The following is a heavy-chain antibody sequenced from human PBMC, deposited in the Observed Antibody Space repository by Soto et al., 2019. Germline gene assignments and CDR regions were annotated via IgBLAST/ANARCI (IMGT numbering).Heavy chain of an antibody. Sequence: QVQLVESGGGVVQPGTSLRLSCAASGFTFSNYGMHWVRQAPGKGLDCEASISSDGSSKYYADSVKGRFTISRDNSKNTLNLEMNSLRVEDTAVYYCAKVVEQQLVRCGLDCWGQGTLVTVSS. J-gene: IGHJ4*02. D-gene: IGHD6-13*01. CDR1: GFTFSNYG. CDR3: AKVVEQQLVRCGLDC. V-gene: IGHV3-30*18. CDR2: ISSDGSSK.